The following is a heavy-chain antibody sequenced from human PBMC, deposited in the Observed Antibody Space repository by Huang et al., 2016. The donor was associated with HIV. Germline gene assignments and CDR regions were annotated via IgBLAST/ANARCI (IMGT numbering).Heavy chain of an antibody. CDR2: IKQDESEK. CDR1: TFRFGAYW. Sequence: VESGGRLVQPGGSIRLSCVGSTFRFGAYWMSWGRQSPGKGLGGVANIKQDESEKYYVDSVKGRFNISRDNAKKVLFLEMNNVRVEDTATYYCATKTAAMDIWGQGTTVTVS. D-gene: IGHD1-7*01. J-gene: IGHJ6*02. CDR3: ATKTAAMDI. V-gene: IGHV3-7*01.